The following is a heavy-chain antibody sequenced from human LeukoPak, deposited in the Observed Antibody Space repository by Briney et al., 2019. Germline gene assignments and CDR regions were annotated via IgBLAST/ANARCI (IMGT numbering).Heavy chain of an antibody. CDR2: IHGGNGNT. J-gene: IGHJ4*02. V-gene: IGHV1-3*01. Sequence: ASVKVSCTASGYTFTDYAIHWVRQAPGQSLEWMGWIHGGNGNTKYSQKFQGRVTITRDTSATTAHMELSSLTSEDTAVYYCAKDPGPRVLGGFVYVYWGQGTLVTVSS. CDR1: GYTFTDYA. D-gene: IGHD5-12*01. CDR3: AKDPGPRVLGGFVYVY.